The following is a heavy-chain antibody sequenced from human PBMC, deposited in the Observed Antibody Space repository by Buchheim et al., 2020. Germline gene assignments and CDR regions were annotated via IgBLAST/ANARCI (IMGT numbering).Heavy chain of an antibody. D-gene: IGHD1/OR15-1a*01. CDR1: GFTFSGFG. J-gene: IGHJ6*02. Sequence: QVQLVESGGGVVQPGKSLRLSCAASGFTFSGFGMHWVRQAPGKGLEWVAAISYDGSNKYFADSVKGRFTISRDNSKTTLYLQMNSLRAEETAVYYCAKRSGDRTTSWGMDIWGQGTT. CDR3: AKRSGDRTTSWGMDI. CDR2: ISYDGSNK. V-gene: IGHV3-30*18.